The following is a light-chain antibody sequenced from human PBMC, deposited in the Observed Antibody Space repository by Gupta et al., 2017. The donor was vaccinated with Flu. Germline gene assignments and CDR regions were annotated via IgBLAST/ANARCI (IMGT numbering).Light chain of an antibody. Sequence: SLGERATINCKSSQSVLFSPNKRDYLAWYQQKPGQPPKLLIYWASARESGVPDRFSGSGSGTDFTLTISSLQAEDVAVYFCQQYYHTPPTFGQGTRLELK. V-gene: IGKV4-1*01. CDR3: QQYYHTPPT. CDR1: QSVLFSPNKRDY. J-gene: IGKJ5*01. CDR2: WAS.